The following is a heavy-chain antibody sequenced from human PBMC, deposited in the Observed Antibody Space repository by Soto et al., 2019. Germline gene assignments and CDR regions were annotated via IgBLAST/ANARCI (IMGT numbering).Heavy chain of an antibody. V-gene: IGHV4-59*01. Sequence: QVQLQESGPGLVKPSETLSLSCTLSDGSMSTYYWNWIRQSPGKGLEWIGYIYYSGSTNYNPPLKSRVTISIDTSKNQFSLNLKSVTAADTAVYFCARGRTVGGLFDYWGQVKLVIVSS. CDR1: DGSMSTYY. D-gene: IGHD1-26*01. CDR2: IYYSGST. J-gene: IGHJ4*02. CDR3: ARGRTVGGLFDY.